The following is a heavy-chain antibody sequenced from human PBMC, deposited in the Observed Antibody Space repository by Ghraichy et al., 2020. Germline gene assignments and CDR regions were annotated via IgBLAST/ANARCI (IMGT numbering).Heavy chain of an antibody. CDR1: GFSLSTSGVG. V-gene: IGHV2-5*02. CDR2: IYWDDDK. J-gene: IGHJ4*02. CDR3: AHKSGGYYDRYYFDY. D-gene: IGHD3-22*01. Sequence: TLSLTLTCTFSGFSLSTSGVGVGWIRQPPGKALEWLALIYWDDDKRYSPSLKSRLTITKDTSKNQVVLTMTNMDPVDTATYYCAHKSGGYYDRYYFDYWGQGTLVTVSS.